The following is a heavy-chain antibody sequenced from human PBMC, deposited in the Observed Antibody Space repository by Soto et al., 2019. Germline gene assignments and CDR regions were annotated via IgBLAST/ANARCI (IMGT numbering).Heavy chain of an antibody. Sequence: GASVKVSCKASGYTFTGYYMHWVRQAPGQGLEWMGWINPNSGGTNYAQKFQGWVTMTRDTSISTAYMELSRLRSDDTAVYYCARDAGADCISTSCWPDYGMDVWGQGTTVTVSS. CDR1: GYTFTGYY. CDR2: INPNSGGT. D-gene: IGHD2-2*01. J-gene: IGHJ6*02. CDR3: ARDAGADCISTSCWPDYGMDV. V-gene: IGHV1-2*04.